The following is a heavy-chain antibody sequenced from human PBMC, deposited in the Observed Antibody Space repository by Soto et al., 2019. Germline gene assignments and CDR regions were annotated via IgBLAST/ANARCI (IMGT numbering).Heavy chain of an antibody. CDR2: INVSGALT. V-gene: IGHV3-23*01. Sequence: GGSLRLSCAASGFPFDAHGMAWVRQSPGKGLQWVSSINVSGALTYYVESVKGRFTISRDNSEHTIFLHMDSLGAEDTAVYYCAKDRNYPRDQFHYWGQGTLVTVSS. J-gene: IGHJ4*02. CDR3: AKDRNYPRDQFHY. CDR1: GFPFDAHG. D-gene: IGHD1-7*01.